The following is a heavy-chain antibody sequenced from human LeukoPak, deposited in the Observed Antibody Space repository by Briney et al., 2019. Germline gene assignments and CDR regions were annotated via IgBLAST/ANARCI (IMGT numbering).Heavy chain of an antibody. CDR3: ARDPVGDTEAYFDY. CDR2: IYSSGST. CDR1: DASISSGSNY. J-gene: IGHJ4*02. D-gene: IGHD5-18*01. V-gene: IGHV4-39*07. Sequence: SETLSLTCSVSDASISSGSNYWGWIRQPPGKTLEWIGSIYSSGSTYYNPSLKSRVIIIIDTPKNHFSLTLSSVTAADTAVYYCARDPVGDTEAYFDYWGQGTLVTVSS.